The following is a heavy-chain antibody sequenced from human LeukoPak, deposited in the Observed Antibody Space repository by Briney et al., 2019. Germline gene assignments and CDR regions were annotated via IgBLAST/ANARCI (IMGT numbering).Heavy chain of an antibody. CDR3: ARHSSIAARFYYYYYYMDV. D-gene: IGHD6-6*01. Sequence: SETLSLTCAVYGRSFSGYYWSWIRQPPGEGLEWIGEINHSGSTNYNPSLKSRVTISVDTSKNQFSLKLSSVTAADTAVYYCARHSSIAARFYYYYYYMDVWGKGTTVTVSS. CDR1: GRSFSGYY. J-gene: IGHJ6*03. V-gene: IGHV4-34*01. CDR2: INHSGST.